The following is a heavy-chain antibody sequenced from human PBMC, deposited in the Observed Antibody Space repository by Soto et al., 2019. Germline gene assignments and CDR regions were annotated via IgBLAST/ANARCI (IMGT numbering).Heavy chain of an antibody. CDR1: GFTFNIYG. CDR3: AKDQASGQGSFDS. V-gene: IGHV3-30*18. J-gene: IGHJ4*02. CDR2: ISYDGSNQ. Sequence: GGSLRLSCAASGFTFNIYGMHWVRQAPDKGLERVALISYDGSNQYYADSVKGRFTISRDNSKNTLFLQMNSLRADDTAVYYCAKDQASGQGSFDSWGQGXLVTVYS.